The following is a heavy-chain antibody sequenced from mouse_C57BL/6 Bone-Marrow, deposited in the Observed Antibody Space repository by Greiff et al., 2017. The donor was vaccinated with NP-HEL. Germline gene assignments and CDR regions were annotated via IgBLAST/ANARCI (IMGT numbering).Heavy chain of an antibody. J-gene: IGHJ3*01. CDR3: ARFGSSPFAY. D-gene: IGHD1-1*01. Sequence: QVQLQQSGAELVRPGASVKLSCKASGYTFTDYYINWVKQRPGQGLEWIARIYPGSGNTYYNEKFKGKATLTAEKSSSTAYMQLSSLTSEDSAVYFCARFGSSPFAYWGKGILVTVAA. CDR1: GYTFTDYY. V-gene: IGHV1-76*01. CDR2: IYPGSGNT.